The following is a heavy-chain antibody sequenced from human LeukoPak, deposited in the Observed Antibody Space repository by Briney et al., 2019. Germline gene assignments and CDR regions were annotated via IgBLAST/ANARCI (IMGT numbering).Heavy chain of an antibody. CDR1: GGSISSYY. CDR3: ARWDYSGSGSYDY. D-gene: IGHD3-10*01. J-gene: IGHJ4*02. CDR2: IYYSGST. Sequence: SETLSLTCTVSGGSISSYYWSWIRQPPGKGLEWIGYIYYSGSTNYNPSLKSRVTISVDTSKKQFSLKVRSVTAADTAVYYCARWDYSGSGSYDYWGQGTLVTVSS. V-gene: IGHV4-59*01.